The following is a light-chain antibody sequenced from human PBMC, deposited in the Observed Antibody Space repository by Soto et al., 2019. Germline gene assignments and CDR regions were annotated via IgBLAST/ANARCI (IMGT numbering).Light chain of an antibody. CDR1: KLGDKY. Sequence: SYELTQPPSVSVSPGRTASITCSGDKLGDKYACWYQQKPGQSPVLVIYQDSKRPSGIPERFSGSNSGTTATLTISGTQAMDEADYYCQAWDSSTYVVFGGGTKVTVL. CDR2: QDS. CDR3: QAWDSSTYVV. V-gene: IGLV3-1*01. J-gene: IGLJ2*01.